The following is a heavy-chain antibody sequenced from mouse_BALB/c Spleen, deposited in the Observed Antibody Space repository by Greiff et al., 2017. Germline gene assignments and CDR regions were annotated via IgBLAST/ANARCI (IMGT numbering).Heavy chain of an antibody. J-gene: IGHJ4*01. CDR2: ISDGGSYT. D-gene: IGHD1-2*01. Sequence: EVQGVESGGGLVKPGGSLKLSCAASGFTFSDYYMYWVRQTPEKRLEWVATISDGGSYTYYPDSVKGRFTISRDNAKNNLYLQMSSLKSEDTAMYYCAREVTTASHAMDYWGQGTSVTVSS. CDR3: AREVTTASHAMDY. CDR1: GFTFSDYY. V-gene: IGHV5-4*02.